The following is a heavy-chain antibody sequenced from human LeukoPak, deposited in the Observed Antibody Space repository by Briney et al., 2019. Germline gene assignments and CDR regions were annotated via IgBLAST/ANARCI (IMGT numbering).Heavy chain of an antibody. V-gene: IGHV4-38-2*02. CDR1: GYSISSGYY. CDR3: ARGAWSSYSSSSVWGY. Sequence: PSETLSLTCTVSGYSISSGYYWGWIRQPPGKGLEWIGSIYHSGSTYYNPSLKSRVTISVDTSKNQFSLKLSSVTAADTAVYYCARGAWSSYSSSSVWGYWGQGTLVTVSS. J-gene: IGHJ4*02. D-gene: IGHD6-6*01. CDR2: IYHSGST.